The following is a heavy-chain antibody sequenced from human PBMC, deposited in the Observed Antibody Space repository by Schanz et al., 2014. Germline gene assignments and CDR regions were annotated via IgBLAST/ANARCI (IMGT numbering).Heavy chain of an antibody. V-gene: IGHV3-7*01. CDR2: IKEDGSKK. D-gene: IGHD2-8*02. CDR3: ARDSRYCTGVDCKGDAFDL. J-gene: IGHJ3*01. Sequence: EVQLVESGGGLVKSGGSLRLSCATSGFTFTGHWMSWVRQAPGKGLEWVANIKEDGSKKYYVDSVRGRFTISRDNAKNSLYLQLNSLTAEDTAVYHCARDSRYCTGVDCKGDAFDLWGQGTLVTVSS. CDR1: GFTFTGHW.